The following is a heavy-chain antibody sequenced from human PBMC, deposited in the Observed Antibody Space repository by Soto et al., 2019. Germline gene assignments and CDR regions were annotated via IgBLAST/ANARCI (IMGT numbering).Heavy chain of an antibody. V-gene: IGHV1-3*05. D-gene: IGHD2-21*02. CDR1: GYTFTSYA. J-gene: IGHJ4*02. Sequence: QVQLVQSGAKEKKPGASVKVSCKASGYTFTSYAMHWVRQAPGQRLEWMGWINAGNGNTKYSQKFQGRVTITRDTSASKAYMEVSSLKSEGTAWYYCARSIVVVTALDYWGPGTLVTVSS. CDR3: ARSIVVVTALDY. CDR2: INAGNGNT.